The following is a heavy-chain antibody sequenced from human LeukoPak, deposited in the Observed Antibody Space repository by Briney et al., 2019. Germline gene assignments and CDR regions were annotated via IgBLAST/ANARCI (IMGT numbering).Heavy chain of an antibody. D-gene: IGHD3-22*01. V-gene: IGHV3-9*01. J-gene: IGHJ4*02. CDR2: ISWNSGSI. CDR1: GFTFDDYA. Sequence: GGSLRLSCAASGFTFDDYAMHWVRQAPGKGLEWVSGISWNSGSIGYADSVKGRFTISRDNAKNSLYLQMNSLRAEDTAVYYCASHTYYYDSSGYKLLDYSGQGTLVTVSS. CDR3: ASHTYYYDSSGYKLLDY.